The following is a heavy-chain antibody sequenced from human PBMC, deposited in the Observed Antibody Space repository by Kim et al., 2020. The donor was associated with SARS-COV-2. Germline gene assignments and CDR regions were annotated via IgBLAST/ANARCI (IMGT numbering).Heavy chain of an antibody. V-gene: IGHV1-58*01. CDR1: GFTFTSSA. CDR2: IVVGSGNT. Sequence: SVKVSCKASGFTFTSSAVQWVRQARGQRLEWIGCIVVGSGNTNYAQKFQERVTITRDMSTSTAYMELSSLRSEDTAVYYCAADRPYCSSTSCYEEFDYWGQGTLVTVSS. J-gene: IGHJ4*02. D-gene: IGHD2-2*01. CDR3: AADRPYCSSTSCYEEFDY.